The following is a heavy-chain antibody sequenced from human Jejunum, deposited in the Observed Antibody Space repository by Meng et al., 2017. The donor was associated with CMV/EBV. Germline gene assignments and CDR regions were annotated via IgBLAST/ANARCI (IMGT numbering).Heavy chain of an antibody. CDR1: GFTFSSYW. J-gene: IGHJ4*02. CDR2: IKYDGSEA. CDR3: VRYANCDF. Sequence: VQRGGSGGGLVQPGGSLRLPCAASGFTFSSYWMTWVRQAPGKGLEWVANIKYDGSEAYYVDSVKGRFILSRDNANNSVYLQMNSLRAEDTAIYYCVRYANCDFWGQGTLVTVSS. V-gene: IGHV3-7*02.